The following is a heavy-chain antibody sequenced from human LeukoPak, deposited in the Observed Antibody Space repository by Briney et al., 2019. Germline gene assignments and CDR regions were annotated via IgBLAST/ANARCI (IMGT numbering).Heavy chain of an antibody. Sequence: PLETLSLTCSVSGASVSNYYWSWLRQTPGKGLEWIGHISDSGSPTCNPSLKSRVTISEDMSKNQISLNLRSVTAADTAVYYCARHADGGVFIKTYFFDSWGQGFLVSVSS. CDR3: ARHADGGVFIKTYFFDS. J-gene: IGHJ4*02. CDR2: ISDSGSP. CDR1: GASVSNYY. V-gene: IGHV4-59*08. D-gene: IGHD3-16*01.